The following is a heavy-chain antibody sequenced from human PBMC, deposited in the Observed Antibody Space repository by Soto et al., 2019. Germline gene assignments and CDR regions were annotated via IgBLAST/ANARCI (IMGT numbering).Heavy chain of an antibody. J-gene: IGHJ6*03. Sequence: PSETLSLTCTVSGGSISSSSYYWGWIRQPPGKGLEWIGSIYYSGSTYYNPSLKSRVTISVDTSKNQFSLKLSSVTAADTAVYYCARRFMVRGALYYYYYYMDVWGKGTTVTVSS. V-gene: IGHV4-39*01. D-gene: IGHD3-10*01. CDR2: IYYSGST. CDR3: ARRFMVRGALYYYYYYMDV. CDR1: GGSISSSSYY.